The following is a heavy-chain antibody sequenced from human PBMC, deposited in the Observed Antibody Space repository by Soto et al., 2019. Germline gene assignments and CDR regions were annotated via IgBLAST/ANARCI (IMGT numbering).Heavy chain of an antibody. CDR3: AKDRYCSGGSCYHAVFDI. D-gene: IGHD2-15*01. V-gene: IGHV3-30*02. CDR1: GFTFSGYG. J-gene: IGHJ3*02. Sequence: GGSLRLSCAASGFTFSGYGMHWVRQAPGKGLEWVAITRHDGSNTYYADSVRGRFTISRDNSKKTLYLQMDSLRAEDTAVYYCAKDRYCSGGSCYHAVFDIWGQGTMGTVSS. CDR2: TRHDGSNT.